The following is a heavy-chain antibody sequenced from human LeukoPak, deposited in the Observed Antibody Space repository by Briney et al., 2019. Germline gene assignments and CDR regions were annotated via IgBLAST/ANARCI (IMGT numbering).Heavy chain of an antibody. Sequence: GGSLRLSCAASGFTFSSYAMSWVRQAPGKGLEWVSAISGSGGSTYYADSVKGRFTISRDNSKNTLYLQMNSLRAEDTAVYYCARDPAVSAQISGSYLFDYWGQGTLVTVSS. J-gene: IGHJ4*02. CDR2: ISGSGGST. CDR3: ARDPAVSAQISGSYLFDY. CDR1: GFTFSSYA. V-gene: IGHV3-23*01. D-gene: IGHD1-26*01.